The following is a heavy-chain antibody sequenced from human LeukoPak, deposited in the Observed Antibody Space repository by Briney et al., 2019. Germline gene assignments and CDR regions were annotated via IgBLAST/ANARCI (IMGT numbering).Heavy chain of an antibody. Sequence: GGSLRLSCAASGFTFSSYGMHWVRQAPGKGLEWVAFIRYDGSNKYYADSVKGRFTISRDNSKNTLYLQMNSLRAEDTAVYYCAKVGADYGDYDAFDIWGQGTMVTVSS. V-gene: IGHV3-30*02. CDR1: GFTFSSYG. CDR2: IRYDGSNK. J-gene: IGHJ3*02. CDR3: AKVGADYGDYDAFDI. D-gene: IGHD4-17*01.